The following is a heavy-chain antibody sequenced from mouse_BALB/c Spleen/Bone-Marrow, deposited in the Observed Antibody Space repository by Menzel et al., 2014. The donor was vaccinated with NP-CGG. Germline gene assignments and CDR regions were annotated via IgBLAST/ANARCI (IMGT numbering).Heavy chain of an antibody. CDR2: IYPGDGDT. J-gene: IGHJ4*01. V-gene: IGHV1-80*01. CDR3: ARSGKDAMDY. Sequence: QVQLQQSGAELVRPGSSVKISCKASGYVFSTYWMNWVKQRPGQGLERIGQIYPGDGDTNYNGKFKDKVILTADKSSSTPYMQLSSPTSEDSAVYFCARSGKDAMDYWGQGTSVTVSS. D-gene: IGHD2-1*01. CDR1: GYVFSTYW.